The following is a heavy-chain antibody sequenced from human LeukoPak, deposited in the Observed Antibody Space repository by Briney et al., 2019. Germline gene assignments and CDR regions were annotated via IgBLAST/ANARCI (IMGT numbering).Heavy chain of an antibody. J-gene: IGHJ3*02. CDR3: VRDGEVIIKPAASFPHDAFDI. CDR2: INPSGGRT. D-gene: IGHD3-10*01. V-gene: IGHV1-46*01. CDR1: GYTFTSYY. Sequence: ASVKVSCMASGYTFTSYYMHWVRQAPGQGLEWMGIINPSGGRTNYAPKFQGRVTMTRDTATSTVYMELSSLRSEDTAVYYCVRDGEVIIKPAASFPHDAFDIWGQGTMVIVSS.